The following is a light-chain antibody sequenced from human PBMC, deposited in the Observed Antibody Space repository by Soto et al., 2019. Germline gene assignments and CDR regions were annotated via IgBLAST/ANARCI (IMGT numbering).Light chain of an antibody. CDR1: SSNIGDNP. J-gene: IGLJ1*01. CDR3: AAWDDSLNAL. V-gene: IGLV1-44*01. CDR2: IND. Sequence: QSVLTQPPSASGTPGQRITISCSGSSSNIGDNPVNWYQQLPGAAPKLLIYINDQRPSGVPDRFSGSKSGTSASLAISGLHPEDEADYYCAAWDDSLNALFGTGTKVTVL.